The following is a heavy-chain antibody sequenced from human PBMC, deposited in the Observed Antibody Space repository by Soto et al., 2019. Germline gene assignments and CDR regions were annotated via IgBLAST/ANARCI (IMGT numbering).Heavy chain of an antibody. D-gene: IGHD6-19*01. Sequence: PSETLSLTCTVSDDSISSGVYSWSWIRQHPGKGLEWIGTIYYSGSTYYNPSLKSRVTISVDTSNNQLSLKLRSVTAADTAVYYCARHDGFSSGWIFDYWGHGTLVTVSS. CDR3: ARHDGFSSGWIFDY. V-gene: IGHV4-39*01. CDR1: DDSISSGVYS. CDR2: IYYSGST. J-gene: IGHJ4*01.